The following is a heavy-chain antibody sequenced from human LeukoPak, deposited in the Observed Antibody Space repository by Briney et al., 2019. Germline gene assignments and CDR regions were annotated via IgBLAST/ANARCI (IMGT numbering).Heavy chain of an antibody. CDR3: AREWGGVRGVTASDF. Sequence: PGGSLRLSCAASGLTFSHYSMNWARQAPGKGLEWVTSIRSGSNYIYYADSVKGRFTISRDNAKNSLYMQMNSLRAEDTAVYDCAREWGGVRGVTASDFWGEGTLVTVS. V-gene: IGHV3-21*01. J-gene: IGHJ4*02. CDR2: IRSGSNYI. CDR1: GLTFSHYS. D-gene: IGHD3-10*02.